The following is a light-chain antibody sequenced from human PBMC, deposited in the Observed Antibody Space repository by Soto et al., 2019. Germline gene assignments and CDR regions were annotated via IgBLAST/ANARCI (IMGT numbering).Light chain of an antibody. Sequence: EVVMTQSPATLSVSPGERATLSCRASQSVSSNVAWYQQKPGQAPRLLIYDASTRDTGIPARFSGSGSGTEFTLTISSLQSEDFAVFYCHQYNDWPPAFGQGTKVDI. V-gene: IGKV3-15*01. CDR1: QSVSSN. J-gene: IGKJ1*01. CDR3: HQYNDWPPA. CDR2: DAS.